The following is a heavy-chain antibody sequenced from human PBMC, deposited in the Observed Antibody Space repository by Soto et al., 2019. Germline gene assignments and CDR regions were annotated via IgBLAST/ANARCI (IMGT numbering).Heavy chain of an antibody. CDR3: ARATSSGWFLVDY. CDR1: GGSISSGGYY. V-gene: IGHV4-31*03. CDR2: IYYSGST. D-gene: IGHD6-19*01. J-gene: IGHJ4*02. Sequence: QVQLQESGPGLVKPSQTLSLTCTVSGGSISSGGYYWSWIRQHPGKGLEWLGYIYYSGSTYYNPSLKSRVTISVDTSKNQFSLKLSSVTAADTAVYYCARATSSGWFLVDYWGQGTLVTVSS.